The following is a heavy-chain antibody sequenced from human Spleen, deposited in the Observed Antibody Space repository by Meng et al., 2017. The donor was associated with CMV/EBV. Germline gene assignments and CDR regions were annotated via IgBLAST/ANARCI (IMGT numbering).Heavy chain of an antibody. J-gene: IGHJ4*02. Sequence: SETLSLTCAVYGGSFSGYYWSWIRQPPGKGLEWIGEINHSGSTYYNPSLKSRVTISVDTSKNQFSLKLSSVTAADTAVYYCARARFDYWGQGTLVTVSP. CDR2: INHSGST. CDR3: ARARFDY. V-gene: IGHV4-34*01. CDR1: GGSFSGYY.